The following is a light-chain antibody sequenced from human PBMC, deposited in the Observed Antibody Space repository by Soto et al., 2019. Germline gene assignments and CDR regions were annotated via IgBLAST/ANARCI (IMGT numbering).Light chain of an antibody. V-gene: IGKV1-9*01. CDR2: ATS. CDR3: QQVNSYPREFI. CDR1: QGISSY. Sequence: DIQLTQSPSFLSASVGDRVTITCRASQGISSYLAWYQQKPGKAPNLLIYATSTLQSGVPSRFSGSGSGTEFTLTISSLQPEDFGIYYCQQVNSYPREFIFGGGTKVDIK. J-gene: IGKJ4*01.